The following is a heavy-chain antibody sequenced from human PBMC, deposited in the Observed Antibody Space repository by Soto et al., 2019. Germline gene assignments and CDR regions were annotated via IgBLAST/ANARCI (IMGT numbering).Heavy chain of an antibody. V-gene: IGHV3-23*01. CDR2: ITFSGAYT. Sequence: GGSLRLSCAASGFTFSSFAMSWVRQAPGKGLEWLSGITFSGAYTYYAESVKGRFTISRDNSKNTLFLEMNSLRAEDTALYYCEKISTVGVFENWGQGSQVSVSS. J-gene: IGHJ4*02. D-gene: IGHD1-26*01. CDR3: EKISTVGVFEN. CDR1: GFTFSSFA.